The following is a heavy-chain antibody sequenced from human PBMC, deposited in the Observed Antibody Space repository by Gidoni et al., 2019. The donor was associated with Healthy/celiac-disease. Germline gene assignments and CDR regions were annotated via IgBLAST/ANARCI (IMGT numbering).Heavy chain of an antibody. CDR1: GLTRSSYG. Sequence: GLTRSSYGMHWVRQAPGKGLEWVAVIWYDGSNKYYADSVKGRFTISRDNSKNTLYLQMNSLRAEDTAVYYCAREGAGVGDYVDYWGQGTLVTVSS. CDR2: IWYDGSNK. D-gene: IGHD3-10*01. J-gene: IGHJ4*02. CDR3: AREGAGVGDYVDY. V-gene: IGHV3-33*01.